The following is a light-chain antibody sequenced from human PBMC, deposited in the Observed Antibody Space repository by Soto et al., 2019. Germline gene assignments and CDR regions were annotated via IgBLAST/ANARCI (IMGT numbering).Light chain of an antibody. CDR2: DAS. CDR1: QTTNTW. CDR3: QHYISYPYT. V-gene: IGKV1-5*01. J-gene: IGKJ2*01. Sequence: GDRVTINCRASQTTNTWSAWYQQKPATAPKLLIYDASSLEGGVPSRFSASGSGTEFTLTISSLQPDDLATYYCQHYISYPYTFGQGTKVEIK.